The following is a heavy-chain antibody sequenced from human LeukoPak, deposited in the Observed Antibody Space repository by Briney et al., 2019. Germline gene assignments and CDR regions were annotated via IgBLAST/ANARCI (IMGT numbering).Heavy chain of an antibody. CDR3: ARDSGTTEEVKFDP. CDR1: GGSISRSY. D-gene: IGHD3-10*01. V-gene: IGHV4-4*07. CDR2: IYGSGTI. Sequence: SETLSLTCTVSGGSISRSYWSWLRQPAGKGPEWIGRIYGSGTITYNPSLASRVTMSVDTSKNQFSLKLRSVTAADTAVYYCARDSGTTEEVKFDPWGQGILVTVSS. J-gene: IGHJ5*02.